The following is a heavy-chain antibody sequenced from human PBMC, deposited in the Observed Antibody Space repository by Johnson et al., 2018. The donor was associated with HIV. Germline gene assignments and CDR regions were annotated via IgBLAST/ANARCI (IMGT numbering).Heavy chain of an antibody. Sequence: VQLVESGGGVVQPGRSLRLSCAASGFTFSSYAMHWVRQAPGKGLEWVATIKQDGSEKYYVDSVKGRFTISRDNAKNSLYLQMNSLRAEDTAVYYCAKDLFTEREDDAFDIWGQGTMVTVSS. CDR1: GFTFSSYA. J-gene: IGHJ3*02. CDR2: IKQDGSEK. CDR3: AKDLFTEREDDAFDI. V-gene: IGHV3-7*04. D-gene: IGHD1-26*01.